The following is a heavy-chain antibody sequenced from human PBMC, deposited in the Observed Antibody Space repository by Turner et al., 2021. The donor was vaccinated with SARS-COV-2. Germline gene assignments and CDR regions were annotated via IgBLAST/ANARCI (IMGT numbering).Heavy chain of an antibody. D-gene: IGHD1-26*01. CDR2: ISYDGSNK. Sequence: QVQLVESGGGVVQPGRSLRLSCAASGFTFSSYAMHWVRQAPGKGLEWVALISYDGSNKYYADSVKGRFTISRDNSKNTLYLQMNSLRAEDTAVYYCARDGGSYFDYWGQGTLVTVSS. CDR1: GFTFSSYA. J-gene: IGHJ4*02. V-gene: IGHV3-30-3*01. CDR3: ARDGGSYFDY.